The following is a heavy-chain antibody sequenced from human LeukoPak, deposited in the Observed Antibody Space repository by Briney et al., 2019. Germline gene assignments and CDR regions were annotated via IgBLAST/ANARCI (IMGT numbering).Heavy chain of an antibody. CDR2: IYYSGTT. J-gene: IGHJ5*02. CDR1: GGSVSSGVYY. D-gene: IGHD3-9*01. Sequence: PSQTLSLTCTVSGGSVSSGVYYWSWIRQLPGKGLEWIGYIYYSGTTYYNPSLKSRVTISIDTSKNQFSLRLTSVTAADTAVYYCARDLTSWGQGTLVTLSS. V-gene: IGHV4-31*03. CDR3: ARDLTS.